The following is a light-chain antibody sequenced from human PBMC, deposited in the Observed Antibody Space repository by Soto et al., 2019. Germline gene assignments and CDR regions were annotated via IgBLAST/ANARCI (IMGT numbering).Light chain of an antibody. CDR3: QQLNSYPSIT. J-gene: IGKJ5*01. CDR1: QGISSY. CDR2: AAS. V-gene: IGKV1-9*01. Sequence: IPLTQSPSSLSASVGDRVTITCRASQGISSYLAWYQQKPGKAPKLLIYAASTLQSGVPSRFSGSGSGTDFTLTISSLQPEDVATYYCQQLNSYPSITFGQGTRLEIK.